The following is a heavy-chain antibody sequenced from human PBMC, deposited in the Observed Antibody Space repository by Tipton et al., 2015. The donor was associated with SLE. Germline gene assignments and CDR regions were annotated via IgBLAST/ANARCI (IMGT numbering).Heavy chain of an antibody. D-gene: IGHD2/OR15-2a*01. CDR3: ARARLYSSSTTWYYYMDV. CDR2: INHSGST. V-gene: IGHV4-34*01. J-gene: IGHJ6*03. Sequence: TLSLTYTVYGGSLSGYYWSWIRQPPGKGLEWIGEINHSGSTNYNPSLKSRVTISVDTSKNQFSLKLSSVTAADTAVYYCARARLYSSSTTWYYYMDVWGKGTTVTVSS. CDR1: GGSLSGYY.